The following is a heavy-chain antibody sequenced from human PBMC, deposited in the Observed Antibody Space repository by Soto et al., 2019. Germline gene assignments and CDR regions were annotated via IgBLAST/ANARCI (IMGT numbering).Heavy chain of an antibody. CDR3: ARESYDFWSGYLLGEDYYYGMDV. J-gene: IGHJ6*02. CDR2: ISYDGSNK. CDR1: GFTFSSYA. D-gene: IGHD3-3*01. V-gene: IGHV3-30-3*01. Sequence: PGGSLSLSCAASGFTFSSYAMHWVRQAQGKGLEWVAVISYDGSNKYYADSVKGRFTISRDNSKNTLYLQMNSLRAEDTAVYYCARESYDFWSGYLLGEDYYYGMDVWGQGTTVTVSS.